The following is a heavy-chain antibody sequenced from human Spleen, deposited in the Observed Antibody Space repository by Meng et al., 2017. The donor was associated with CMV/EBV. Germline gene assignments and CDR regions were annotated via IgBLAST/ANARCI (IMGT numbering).Heavy chain of an antibody. CDR1: GYTFTSYG. J-gene: IGHJ4*02. CDR3: ARYCSGGSCYSPLDY. D-gene: IGHD2-15*01. V-gene: IGHV1-18*01. CDR2: ISAYNGNT. Sequence: VQLVQAGAEVKQPGASVKVSCKASGYTFTSYGISWVRQAPGQGLEWMGWISAYNGNTNYAQKLQGRVTMTTDTSTSTAYMELRSLRSDDTAVYYCARYCSGGSCYSPLDYWGQGTLVTVSS.